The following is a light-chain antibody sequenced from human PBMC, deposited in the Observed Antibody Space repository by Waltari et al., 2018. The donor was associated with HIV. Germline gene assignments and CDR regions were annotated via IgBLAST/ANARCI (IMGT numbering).Light chain of an antibody. CDR2: DAS. CDR3: QSYVGSLT. CDR1: QDINNC. V-gene: IGKV1-33*01. J-gene: IGKJ4*01. Sequence: DIQMTQSPSSLSASVGDRVTITCQASQDINNCLNWYHQKPGKAPELLIYDASTVEIGVPPRFSGSGSGTDFIFTIGSLRPEDFAVYYCQSYVGSLTFGGGTKVEIK.